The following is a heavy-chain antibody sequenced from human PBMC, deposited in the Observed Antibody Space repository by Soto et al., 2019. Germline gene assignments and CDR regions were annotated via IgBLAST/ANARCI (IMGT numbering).Heavy chain of an antibody. CDR1: CGSFLGRW. J-gene: IGHJ6*02. V-gene: IGHV4-34*01. D-gene: IGHD3-10*01. CDR2: INHSGST. CDR3: SREGYGSGSQLYYYYYGMDV. Sequence: SVPLSLTCAVYCGSFLGRWWSGIPQSPGKGLEWIGEINHSGSTNYNPSLKSRVTISVDTSKNQFSLKMSCVTAADTAVFYCSREGYGSGSQLYYYYYGMDVWGQGTTVT.